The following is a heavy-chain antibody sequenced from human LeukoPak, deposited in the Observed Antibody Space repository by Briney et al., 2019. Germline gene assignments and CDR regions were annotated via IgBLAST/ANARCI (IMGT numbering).Heavy chain of an antibody. V-gene: IGHV1-2*02. D-gene: IGHD5-12*01. Sequence: GASVKVSCKASGYTFRGYYMHWVRQAPGHGLEWMGWINPTSGGTNYAQKFQGRVTMTRDTSINTGYMDLSSLGSDDTAFYYCARGDYSAYTGAFDIWGQGIMVTVSP. CDR3: ARGDYSAYTGAFDI. CDR1: GYTFRGYY. CDR2: INPTSGGT. J-gene: IGHJ3*02.